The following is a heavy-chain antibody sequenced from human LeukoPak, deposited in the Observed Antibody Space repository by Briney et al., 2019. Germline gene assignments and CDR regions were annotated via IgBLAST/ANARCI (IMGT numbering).Heavy chain of an antibody. D-gene: IGHD6-13*01. Sequence: SETLSLTCTVSDGSISDSYWSWIRQSPGKGLGWVGYIFYTGFTHYNPSLESRVTISVDTSKNQFSLRLNSVTAADTAVYYCARAYSSSWYFNWFDPWGQGTLVTVPS. CDR1: DGSISDSY. CDR3: ARAYSSSWYFNWFDP. J-gene: IGHJ5*02. CDR2: IFYTGFT. V-gene: IGHV4-59*01.